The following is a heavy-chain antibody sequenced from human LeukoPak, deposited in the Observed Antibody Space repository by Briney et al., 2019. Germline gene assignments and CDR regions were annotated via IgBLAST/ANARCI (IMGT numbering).Heavy chain of an antibody. CDR3: AKDIGPYDSSGYYSGYFDY. CDR2: INQDESMR. J-gene: IGHJ4*02. CDR1: GFTVSSNE. V-gene: IGHV3-7*03. Sequence: GSLRLSCAASGFTVSSNEMSWVRQAPGKGLEWVASINQDESMRFYVDSVKGRFTISRDNAKNSLSLQMNSLRAEDTALYYCAKDIGPYDSSGYYSGYFDYWGQGTLVTVSS. D-gene: IGHD3-22*01.